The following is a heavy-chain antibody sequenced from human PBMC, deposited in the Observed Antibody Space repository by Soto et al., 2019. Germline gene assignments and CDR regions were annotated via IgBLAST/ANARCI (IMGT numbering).Heavy chain of an antibody. CDR3: AREDYANDAFDI. J-gene: IGHJ3*02. CDR1: GGSFSGYY. V-gene: IGHV4-34*01. D-gene: IGHD4-17*01. Sequence: SETLSLTCAVYGGSFSGYYWSWIRQPPGKGLEWIGEINHSGSTNYNPSLKSLVTISVDTSKNQFSLKLGSVTAADTAVYYCAREDYANDAFDIWGQGTMVTVSS. CDR2: INHSGST.